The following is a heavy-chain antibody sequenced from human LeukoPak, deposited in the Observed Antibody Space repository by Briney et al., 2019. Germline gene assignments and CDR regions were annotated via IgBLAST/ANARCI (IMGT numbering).Heavy chain of an antibody. CDR3: ARGLGYYDSSGGY. J-gene: IGHJ4*02. D-gene: IGHD3-22*01. CDR1: GGSISSSSYY. CDR2: IYSGGST. V-gene: IGHV4-39*07. Sequence: KSSETLSLTCTVSGGSISSSSYYWGWIRQPPGKGLEWIGNIYSGGSTYYNPSLKSRVTISVDTSKNQFSLKLNSVTAADTAVYYCARGLGYYDSSGGYWGQGTLVTVSS.